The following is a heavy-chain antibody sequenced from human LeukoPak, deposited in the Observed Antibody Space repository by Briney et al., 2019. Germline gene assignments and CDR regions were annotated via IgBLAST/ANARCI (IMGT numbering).Heavy chain of an antibody. D-gene: IGHD3-10*01. J-gene: IGHJ4*02. Sequence: GGSLRLSCAASGFTFSSYSMNWVRQAPGKGLEWVSSISGSSSYIYYADSVKGRFTISRHNAKNSLYLQMNSLRAEDTAVYYCAKDLVTMVRGVMDWGQGTLVTVSS. V-gene: IGHV3-21*01. CDR1: GFTFSSYS. CDR2: ISGSSSYI. CDR3: AKDLVTMVRGVMD.